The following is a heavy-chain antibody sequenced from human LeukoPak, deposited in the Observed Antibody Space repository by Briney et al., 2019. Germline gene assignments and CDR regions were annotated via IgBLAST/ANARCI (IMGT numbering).Heavy chain of an antibody. D-gene: IGHD3-3*01. CDR3: ARENFWSGYREKYNWFDP. Sequence: GGSLRLSCAASGFTFSRYWMSWVRQAPGKGLEWVANIKQDGSEKYYVDSVKGRFTISRDNAKNSLSLQMNSLRAEDTAVYYCARENFWSGYREKYNWFDPWGQGTLVTVSS. V-gene: IGHV3-7*01. J-gene: IGHJ5*02. CDR2: IKQDGSEK. CDR1: GFTFSRYW.